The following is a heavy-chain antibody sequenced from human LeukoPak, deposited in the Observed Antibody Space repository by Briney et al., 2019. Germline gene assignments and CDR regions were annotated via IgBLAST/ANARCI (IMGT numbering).Heavy chain of an antibody. CDR3: AGEESGGYFDY. CDR2: INPSGSST. CDR1: GFTFTNYY. Sequence: ASVKVSCKASGFTFTNYYMHWVRQAPGQGLEWMGLINPSGSSTNYAQKFRGRVTMTRDTSTTTVYMELSSLRSEDTAVYYCAGEESGGYFDYGGQGTLVTVSS. J-gene: IGHJ4*02. V-gene: IGHV1-46*01. D-gene: IGHD2-8*02.